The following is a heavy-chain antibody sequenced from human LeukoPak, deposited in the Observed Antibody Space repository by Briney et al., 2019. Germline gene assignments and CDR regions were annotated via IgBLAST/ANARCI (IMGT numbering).Heavy chain of an antibody. Sequence: PGGSLRLSCVASGFTFSSYGMQWVRQAPGKGLEWVAFIWYDGSYKYFADSVKGRFTISRDNSKNTLSLQMNGLRPEDTAVYYCAKPYSYGYDYWGQGTLVTVSS. CDR1: GFTFSSYG. D-gene: IGHD5-18*01. V-gene: IGHV3-30*02. CDR3: AKPYSYGYDY. J-gene: IGHJ4*02. CDR2: IWYDGSYK.